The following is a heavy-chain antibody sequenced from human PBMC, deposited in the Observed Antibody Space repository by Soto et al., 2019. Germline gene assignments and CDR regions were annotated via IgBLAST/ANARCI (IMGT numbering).Heavy chain of an antibody. D-gene: IGHD3-22*01. J-gene: IGHJ6*02. CDR1: GFTFSNAW. CDR3: TAEWLLLYYYYGMDV. V-gene: IGHV3-15*07. CDR2: IKSKTDGGTT. Sequence: GGSLRLSCAASGFTFSNAWMNWVRQAPGKGLEWVGRIKSKTDGGTTDYDAPVKGRFTISRDDSKNTLYLQMNSLKTEVTAVYYCTAEWLLLYYYYGMDVWGQGTTVTVSS.